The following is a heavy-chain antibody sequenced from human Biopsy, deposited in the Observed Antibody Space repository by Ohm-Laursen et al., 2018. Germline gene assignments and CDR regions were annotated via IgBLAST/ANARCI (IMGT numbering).Heavy chain of an antibody. D-gene: IGHD2/OR15-2a*01. CDR1: GVTFDTYA. Sequence: SSVTASCKASGVTFDTYALGWARQAPGQGLEWMGGRIPFFNTIYYARNFQDSAVITADRSARTTDMQLSGLRPDDTAVYYCVGGQRGPPIGVTVPGDAFDLWGPGTMVTVSP. CDR3: VGGQRGPPIGVTVPGDAFDL. V-gene: IGHV1-69*01. CDR2: RIPFFNTI. J-gene: IGHJ3*01.